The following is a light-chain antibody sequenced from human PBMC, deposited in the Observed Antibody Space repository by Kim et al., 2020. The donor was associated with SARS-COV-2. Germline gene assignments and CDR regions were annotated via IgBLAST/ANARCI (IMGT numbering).Light chain of an antibody. CDR3: AAWDDSLSVVV. J-gene: IGLJ2*01. V-gene: IGLV1-47*01. CDR2: RNN. Sequence: GQRVTLSCSGTSSNIGSNYVYWYQQLPGTAPNLLIYRNNQRPSGVPDRLSGSKSGTSASLAISGLRSEDEADYYCAAWDDSLSVVVFGGGTQLTVL. CDR1: SSNIGSNY.